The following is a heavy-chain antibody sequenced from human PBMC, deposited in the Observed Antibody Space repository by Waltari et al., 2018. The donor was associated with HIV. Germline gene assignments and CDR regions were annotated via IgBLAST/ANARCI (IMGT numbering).Heavy chain of an antibody. CDR2: IYSNSKT. D-gene: IGHD3-10*01. J-gene: IGHJ6*02. V-gene: IGHV3-53*01. Sequence: EVQLVESGGDLTQPGGSLRLSCVISGFDVTSNYMSWVRQAPGKGVWWFTFIYSNSKTYYGDLGKGRFTIFRDNSKNTVYLQMNSLRAEDTAVYYFARMHRNYGSDQSPYFYFGFDVWGQGTTVTVS. CDR1: GFDVTSNY. CDR3: ARMHRNYGSDQSPYFYFGFDV.